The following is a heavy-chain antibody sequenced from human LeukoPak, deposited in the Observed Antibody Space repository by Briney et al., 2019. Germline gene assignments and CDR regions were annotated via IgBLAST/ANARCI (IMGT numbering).Heavy chain of an antibody. CDR3: ARQEDHDYGDYYFDY. V-gene: IGHV3-48*01. Sequence: GGSLRLSCVASGITFSSYSMNWVRQAPGKGLEWVSYISSFSGTINYADSVKGRFTISRDNAKNSLYLQMNSLRAEDTAVYYCARQEDHDYGDYYFDYWGQGTLVTVSS. CDR1: GITFSSYS. D-gene: IGHD4-17*01. J-gene: IGHJ4*02. CDR2: ISSFSGTI.